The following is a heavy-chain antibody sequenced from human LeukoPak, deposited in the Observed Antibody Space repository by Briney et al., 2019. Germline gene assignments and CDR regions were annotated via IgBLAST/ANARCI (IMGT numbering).Heavy chain of an antibody. Sequence: SETLSLTCAVYGGSLSGFYWSWIRQPPGKGLEWIGEINHSGSTNYNPSLKSRVTISVDTSKNQFSLKVSSVIAADTAVYYCARGGGGWYLDLWGRDTLVTVSS. CDR2: INHSGST. J-gene: IGHJ2*01. CDR3: ARGGGGWYLDL. V-gene: IGHV4-34*01. D-gene: IGHD4-23*01. CDR1: GGSLSGFY.